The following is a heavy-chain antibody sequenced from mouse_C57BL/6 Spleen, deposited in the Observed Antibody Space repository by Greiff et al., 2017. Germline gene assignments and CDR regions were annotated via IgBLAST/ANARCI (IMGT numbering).Heavy chain of an antibody. V-gene: IGHV1-55*01. Sequence: QVKLQQPGAELVKPGASVKMSCKASGYTFTSYWITWVKQRPGQGLEWIGDINTGSGSTNYNENVKSKVTLTVDTASSTAYMQLSSLTSEDSAVYYCARVTVVAPYFDYWGQGTTLTVSS. CDR3: ARVTVVAPYFDY. D-gene: IGHD1-1*01. CDR2: INTGSGST. J-gene: IGHJ2*01. CDR1: GYTFTSYW.